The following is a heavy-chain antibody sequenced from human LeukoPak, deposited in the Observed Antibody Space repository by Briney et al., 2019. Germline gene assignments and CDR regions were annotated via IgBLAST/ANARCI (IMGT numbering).Heavy chain of an antibody. CDR2: IIPIFGTA. CDR3: ARVGGRGSGKKYYFDY. J-gene: IGHJ4*02. D-gene: IGHD1-14*01. CDR1: GYTFTSYG. Sequence: ASVKVSCKASGYTFTSYGISWVRQAPGQGLEWMGGIIPIFGTANYAQKFQGRVTITADESTSTAYMELSSLRSEDTAVYYCARVGGRGSGKKYYFDYWGQGTLVTVSS. V-gene: IGHV1-69*13.